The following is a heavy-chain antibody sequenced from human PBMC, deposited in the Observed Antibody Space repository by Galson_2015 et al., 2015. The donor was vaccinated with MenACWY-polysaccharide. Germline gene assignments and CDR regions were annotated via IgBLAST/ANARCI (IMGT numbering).Heavy chain of an antibody. CDR3: ARESSRIVFHAFDI. V-gene: IGHV3-33*05. D-gene: IGHD6-19*01. CDR2: IQNVGSPK. Sequence: SLRLSCAASGLTFRSSGMHWVRQAPGKGLEWVALIQNVGSPKAYADSVKGRFTISRDNSKNTLYLEMNSLRAADTAVYYCARESSRIVFHAFDIWGQGTMVTVSS. CDR1: GLTFRSSG. J-gene: IGHJ3*02.